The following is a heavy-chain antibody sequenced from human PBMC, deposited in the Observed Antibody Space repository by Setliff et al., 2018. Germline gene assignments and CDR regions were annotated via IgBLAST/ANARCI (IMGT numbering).Heavy chain of an antibody. CDR2: TIPIFGTT. CDR3: VREGVDSRSSTDYRYYMDV. J-gene: IGHJ6*03. Sequence: SVTVSCKASGGTFSSYGISWVRQAPGQGLEWMGGTIPIFGTTDYAQKFQGRVTIISDESTSTAFMQLSSLRSEDTAVYYCVREGVDSRSSTDYRYYMDVWGKGTTVTVSS. D-gene: IGHD3-22*01. CDR1: GGTFSSYG. V-gene: IGHV1-69*13.